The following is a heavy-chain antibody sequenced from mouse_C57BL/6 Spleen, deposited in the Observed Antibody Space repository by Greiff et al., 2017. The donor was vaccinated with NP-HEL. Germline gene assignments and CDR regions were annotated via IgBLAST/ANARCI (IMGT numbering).Heavy chain of an antibody. CDR3: ARKDGSYAMDY. J-gene: IGHJ4*01. Sequence: QVQLQQPGAELVRPGSSVKLSCKASGYTFTSYWMDWVKQRPGQGLEWIGNIYPSDSETHYNQKFKDKATLTVDKSSSTAYMQLSSLTSEDSAVYYGARKDGSYAMDYWGQGTSVTVSS. D-gene: IGHD1-1*02. V-gene: IGHV1-61*01. CDR2: IYPSDSET. CDR1: GYTFTSYW.